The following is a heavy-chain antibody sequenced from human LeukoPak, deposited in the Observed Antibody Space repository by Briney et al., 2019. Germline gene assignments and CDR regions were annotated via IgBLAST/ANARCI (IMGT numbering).Heavy chain of an antibody. J-gene: IGHJ3*02. CDR3: ARQPQRCTSCYRADAFDI. D-gene: IGHD2-2*02. CDR1: GGSISSSNYN. Sequence: PSETLSLTCFVSGGSISSSNYNWGWFRQPPGKGLEWIGSIYYSGSTYYNPSLKSRVTISVDTSKNQFSLKLSSVTAADTAVYYCARQPQRCTSCYRADAFDIWGQGTMVTVSS. CDR2: IYYSGST. V-gene: IGHV4-39*01.